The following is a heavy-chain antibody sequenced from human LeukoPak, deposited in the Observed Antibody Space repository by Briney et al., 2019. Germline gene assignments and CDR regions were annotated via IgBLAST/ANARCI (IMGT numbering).Heavy chain of an antibody. J-gene: IGHJ6*02. CDR3: ARDLYYDSSGYYDYYGMDV. CDR2: IYYSGST. V-gene: IGHV4-31*03. D-gene: IGHD3-22*01. Sequence: SETLSLTCTASGGSISSGGYYWSWIRQHPGKGLEWIGYIYYSGSTYYNPFLKSRVTISVDTSKNQFSLKLSSVTAADTAVYYCARDLYYDSSGYYDYYGMDVWGQGTTVTVSS. CDR1: GGSISSGGYY.